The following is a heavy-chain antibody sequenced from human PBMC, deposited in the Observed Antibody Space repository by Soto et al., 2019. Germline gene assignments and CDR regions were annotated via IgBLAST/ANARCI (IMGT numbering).Heavy chain of an antibody. D-gene: IGHD3-10*01. CDR1: GFTLSSYA. V-gene: IGHV3-30-3*01. Sequence: QVQLVESGGGVVQPGRSLSLSCAASGFTLSSYAMHWVRQAPGKGLEWVAKISYDGSNKEDADSVKGRFTISRDNSKNTLYLQLSSLRPDDTGVYYCARHYYYASSGRMDVWGQGTTVTVSS. CDR2: ISYDGSNK. J-gene: IGHJ6*02. CDR3: ARHYYYASSGRMDV.